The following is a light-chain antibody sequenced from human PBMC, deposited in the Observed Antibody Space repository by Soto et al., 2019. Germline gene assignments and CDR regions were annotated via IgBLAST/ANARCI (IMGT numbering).Light chain of an antibody. Sequence: QSALTQPPSASGSLGQSVTISCTGARSDIGGYNFVSWYRQSPGKAPKVVIDEVSKRPSGVPDRFSGSKSGNTASLTVSGLQADDDAYYYCSSYAGRHTVIFGGGTKLTVL. CDR1: RSDIGGYNF. CDR3: SSYAGRHTVI. CDR2: EVS. V-gene: IGLV2-8*01. J-gene: IGLJ2*01.